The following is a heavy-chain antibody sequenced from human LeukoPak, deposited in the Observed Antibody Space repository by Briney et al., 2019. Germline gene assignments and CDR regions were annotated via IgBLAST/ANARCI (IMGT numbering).Heavy chain of an antibody. CDR2: IYHSGNT. CDR1: GYSISSGYY. D-gene: IGHD1-1*01. Sequence: SETLSLTCSVSGYSISSGYYWGWIRQPPGKGLEWIGSIYHSGNTYYNPSLKSRVTISVDTSKNQFSLKLSSVTAADTAVYYCARESTSGRTFGTVDPWGQGTLVTVSS. V-gene: IGHV4-38-2*02. CDR3: ARESTSGRTFGTVDP. J-gene: IGHJ5*02.